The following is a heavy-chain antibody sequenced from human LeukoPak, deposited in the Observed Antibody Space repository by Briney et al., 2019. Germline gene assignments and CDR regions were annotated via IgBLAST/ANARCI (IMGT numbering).Heavy chain of an antibody. CDR2: ISNSGGST. J-gene: IGHJ4*02. V-gene: IGHV3-23*01. D-gene: IGHD3-10*01. CDR1: GFTFSNYA. CDR3: AKEPTYFYGSGSFSHYFDY. Sequence: GGSLRLSCAASGFTFSNYAMTWVRQAPGKGLEWVSSISNSGGSTYYADSVKGRFTISRDNSKNTLFLRMNSLRAEDTAVYYCAKEPTYFYGSGSFSHYFDYWGQGTLVTASS.